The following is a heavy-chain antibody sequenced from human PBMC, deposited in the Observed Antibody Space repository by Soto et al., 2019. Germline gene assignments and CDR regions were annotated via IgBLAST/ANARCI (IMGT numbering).Heavy chain of an antibody. CDR2: ISGSGGST. Sequence: EVQLLESGGGLVQPGGSLRLSCAASGFTFSSYAMSWVRQAPGKGLEWVSAISGSGGSTYYADSVKGRFTISRDNSKNTLYLQMNSLRAEDTAVYYCAKGLTYYAFWSGYSDYYYYYMDVWGKGTTVTVSS. D-gene: IGHD3-3*01. CDR1: GFTFSSYA. J-gene: IGHJ6*03. V-gene: IGHV3-23*01. CDR3: AKGLTYYAFWSGYSDYYYYYMDV.